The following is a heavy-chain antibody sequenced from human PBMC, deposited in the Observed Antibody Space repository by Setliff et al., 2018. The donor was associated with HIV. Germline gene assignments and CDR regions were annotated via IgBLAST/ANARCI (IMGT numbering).Heavy chain of an antibody. CDR1: GGSISNHF. Sequence: SETLSLTCTVPGGSISNHFWSWIRQPPGKGLEWIGHIYYTGTTNYNTSLKSRVTISIDTSKSQFSLRLSSVTAADTALYYCARHLESSGWSFDYWGQGTLVTVSS. CDR3: ARHLESSGWSFDY. V-gene: IGHV4-59*08. D-gene: IGHD6-19*01. CDR2: IYYTGTT. J-gene: IGHJ4*02.